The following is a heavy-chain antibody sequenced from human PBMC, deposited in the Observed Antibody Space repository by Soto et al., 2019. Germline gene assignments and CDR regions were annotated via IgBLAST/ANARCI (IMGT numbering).Heavy chain of an antibody. CDR2: IKSKTDGGTT. V-gene: IGHV3-15*07. CDR1: GFTFSNAW. CDR3: TTDSSTSYPWYFDY. J-gene: IGHJ4*02. Sequence: GGSLRLSCAASGFTFSNAWMNWVRQAPGKGLEWVGRIKSKTDGGTTDYAAPVKGRFTISRDDSKNTLYLQMNSLKTEDTAVYYCTTDSSTSYPWYFDYWGQGTLVTVSS. D-gene: IGHD2-2*01.